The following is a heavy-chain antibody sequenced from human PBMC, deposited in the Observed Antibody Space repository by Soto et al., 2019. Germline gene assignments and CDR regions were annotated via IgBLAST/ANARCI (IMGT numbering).Heavy chain of an antibody. D-gene: IGHD2-2*02. CDR1: GYTFTSYA. CDR2: INAGNGNT. V-gene: IGHV1-3*01. J-gene: IGHJ4*02. Sequence: ASVKLSCKDSGYTFTSYAMHWVRQAPGQRPEWMGWINAGNGNTKYSQRFQGRVTITRDTSASTAYMELSSLRSEDTAVYYCAKSATVPAAIAYWGQGTLVTVS. CDR3: AKSATVPAAIAY.